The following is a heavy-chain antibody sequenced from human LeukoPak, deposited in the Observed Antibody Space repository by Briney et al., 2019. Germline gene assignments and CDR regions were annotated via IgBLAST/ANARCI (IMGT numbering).Heavy chain of an antibody. D-gene: IGHD2-21*01. J-gene: IGHJ4*02. CDR1: GFTFSSYA. Sequence: PGGSLRLSCAASGFTFSSYAMSWVRQAPGKGLEWVSTISNSGETTNYADSVKGRFTISRDNSKNTLYLQMNSLRAEDTAVYYCARGLWWSKYYFDYWGQGTLVTVSS. CDR3: ARGLWWSKYYFDY. V-gene: IGHV3-23*01. CDR2: ISNSGETT.